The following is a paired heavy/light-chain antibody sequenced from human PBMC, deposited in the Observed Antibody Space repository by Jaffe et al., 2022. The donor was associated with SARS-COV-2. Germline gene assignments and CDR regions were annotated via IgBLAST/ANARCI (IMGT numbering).Heavy chain of an antibody. CDR3: ARGSYYGSGSYYDY. CDR1: GFSFRSYG. CDR2: ISSDGSTI. V-gene: IGHV3-48*01. D-gene: IGHD3-10*01. J-gene: IGHJ4*02. Sequence: EVQLVESGGGLEQPGGSLRLSCAASGFSFRSYGMNWVRQAPGKGLEWLSYISSDGSTIYNADSVKGRFTISRDNGKNSLYLQMNSVRAEDTAVYYCARGSYYGSGSYYDYWGQGTLVTVSS.
Light chain of an antibody. CDR3: QHFNSYPYT. CDR1: QNINSW. Sequence: DIQMTQSPSTLSASVGDRVTITCRASQNINSWLAWYQQKPGKAPNLLIYKASSLESGVPSRFSGSGSGTEFTLTISSLQPDDFATYYCQHFNSYPYTFGQGTKLEIK. CDR2: KAS. V-gene: IGKV1-5*03. J-gene: IGKJ2*01.